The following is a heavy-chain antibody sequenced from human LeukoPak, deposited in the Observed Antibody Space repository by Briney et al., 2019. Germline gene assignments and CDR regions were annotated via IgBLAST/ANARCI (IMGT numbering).Heavy chain of an antibody. CDR2: ISGSGGST. CDR1: GFTFNTYG. V-gene: IGHV3-23*01. D-gene: IGHD3-10*01. Sequence: GGSLRLSCAASGFTFNTYGMNWVRQAPGKGLEWVSAISGSGGSTYYADSVKGRFTIARDNAKNSLYLQMNSLRAEDTAVYYCARAGSGSYYNVAWSMGFAFDIWGQGTMVTVSS. J-gene: IGHJ3*02. CDR3: ARAGSGSYYNVAWSMGFAFDI.